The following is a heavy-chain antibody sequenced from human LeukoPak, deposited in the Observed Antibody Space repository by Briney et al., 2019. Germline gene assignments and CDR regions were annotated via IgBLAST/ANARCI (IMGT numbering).Heavy chain of an antibody. Sequence: GESLRLSCAASGFTFSSYGMHWVRQAPGKGLEWVAVISYDGSNKYYADSVKGRFTFSRDNAKNTLYLQMNSLRADDTAVYYCARDGGDRRLGAFDIWGQGTVVTVSS. CDR2: ISYDGSNK. J-gene: IGHJ3*02. D-gene: IGHD3-16*01. CDR3: ARDGGDRRLGAFDI. CDR1: GFTFSSYG. V-gene: IGHV3-30*03.